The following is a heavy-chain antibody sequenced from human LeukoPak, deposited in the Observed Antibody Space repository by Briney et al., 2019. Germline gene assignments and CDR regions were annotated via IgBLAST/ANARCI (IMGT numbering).Heavy chain of an antibody. J-gene: IGHJ4*02. CDR2: ISSSGSTI. D-gene: IGHD2-2*01. CDR1: GFTFSDYY. CDR3: ARLYCSSTSCHGFDY. V-gene: IGHV3-11*01. Sequence: KPGGSLRLSCAASGFTFSDYYMSWIRQAPGKGLEWVSYISSSGSTIYYADSVEGRFTISRDNAKNSLYLQMNSLRAEDTAVYYCARLYCSSTSCHGFDYWGQGTLVTISS.